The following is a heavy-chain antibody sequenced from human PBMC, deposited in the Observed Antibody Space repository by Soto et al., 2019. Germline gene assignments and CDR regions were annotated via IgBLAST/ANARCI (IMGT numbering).Heavy chain of an antibody. CDR3: ARDLHYDFWSGYYSHYYYGMDV. J-gene: IGHJ6*02. V-gene: IGHV4-4*02. Sequence: SETLSLTCSVCGASIISNDWWIWIRQTPGKGLEWIGEIFHSGRTNYSPSFKSRVTISVDTSKSQFSLEMASVTAADTAVYYCARDLHYDFWSGYYSHYYYGMDVWGQGTTVTVSS. CDR2: IFHSGRT. D-gene: IGHD3-3*01. CDR1: GASIISNDW.